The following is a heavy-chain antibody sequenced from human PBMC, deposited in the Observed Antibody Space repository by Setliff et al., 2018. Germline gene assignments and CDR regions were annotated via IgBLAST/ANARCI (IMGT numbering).Heavy chain of an antibody. V-gene: IGHV4-34*01. J-gene: IGHJ3*02. Sequence: PSETLFLTCAVYGDSFGDYYWSWIRQPPGKGLEWIEEINHRGSTNSSPSLRSRVTMSVDSSKKQLSLKLTTVTAADTAMYYCARGRIRGSCSGPSCTYDPFDIWGQGTPVTVSS. CDR1: GDSFGDYY. D-gene: IGHD2-2*01. CDR3: ARGRIRGSCSGPSCTYDPFDI. CDR2: INHRGST.